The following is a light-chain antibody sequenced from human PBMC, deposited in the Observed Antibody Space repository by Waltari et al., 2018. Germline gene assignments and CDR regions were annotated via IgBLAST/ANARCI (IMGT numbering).Light chain of an antibody. Sequence: DIVMTQSPDSLAVSLGERATVNCKSSQSVLYSPNNKNYLAWYQQKPGQPPKLLIYWASTRESGVPDRFSGSGSGTDFTLTISSLQAEDVAVYYCQQYASTPRTFGQGTTVEIK. CDR3: QQYASTPRT. J-gene: IGKJ1*01. V-gene: IGKV4-1*01. CDR1: QSVLYSPNNKNY. CDR2: WAS.